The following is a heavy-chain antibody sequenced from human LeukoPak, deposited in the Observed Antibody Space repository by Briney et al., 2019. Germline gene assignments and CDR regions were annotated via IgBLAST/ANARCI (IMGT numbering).Heavy chain of an antibody. CDR3: ARDSGSGNNDY. D-gene: IGHD1-26*01. CDR1: GYTFTSYA. J-gene: IGHJ4*02. V-gene: IGHV1-3*01. CDR2: ISAGNGNT. Sequence: ASVKVSCKASGYTFTSYAIHWVRQAPGQRLEWMGWISAGNGNTKYSQNFQGRVTFISNTSATTAFMELSSLRSEDAAVYYCARDSGSGNNDYWGQGTLDTVSS.